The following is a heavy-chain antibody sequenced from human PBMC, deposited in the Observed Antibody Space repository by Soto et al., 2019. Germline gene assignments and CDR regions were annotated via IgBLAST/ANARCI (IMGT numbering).Heavy chain of an antibody. CDR1: GGSFSGYY. CDR2: INHSGST. D-gene: IGHD2-21*02. CDR3: ARAGGDSTNPFDY. Sequence: LSLTCAVYGGSFSGYYWSWIRQPPGKGLEWIGEINHSGSTNYNPSLKSRVTISVDTSKNQFSLKLSSVTAADTAVYYCARAGGDSTNPFDYWGQGTLVTAPQ. J-gene: IGHJ4*02. V-gene: IGHV4-34*01.